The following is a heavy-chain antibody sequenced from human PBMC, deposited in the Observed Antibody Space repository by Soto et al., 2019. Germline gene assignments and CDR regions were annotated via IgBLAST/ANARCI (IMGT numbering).Heavy chain of an antibody. CDR2: INHSGST. CDR3: ARRNFWGGLARPFDY. J-gene: IGHJ4*02. Sequence: SETLSLTCAVYGGSFSGYYWSWIRQPPGKGLEWIGEINHSGSTNYNPSLKSRVTISVDTSKNQFSLKLSSVTAADTAVYYCARRNFWGGLARPFDYWGQGTLVTVSS. CDR1: GGSFSGYY. V-gene: IGHV4-34*01. D-gene: IGHD3-3*01.